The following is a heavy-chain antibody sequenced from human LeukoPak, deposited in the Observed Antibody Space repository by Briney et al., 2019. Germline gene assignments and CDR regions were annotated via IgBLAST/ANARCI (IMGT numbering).Heavy chain of an antibody. V-gene: IGHV1-2*02. Sequence: GASVKVSCKASGYTFTGYYTHWVRQAPGQGLEWMGWINPNSGGTNYAQKFQGRVTMTRDTSISTAYMEPRSLRSDDTAVYYCARGYTAYYYDSSGYYDYWGQGTLVTVSS. CDR2: INPNSGGT. CDR3: ARGYTAYYYDSSGYYDY. J-gene: IGHJ4*02. CDR1: GYTFTGYY. D-gene: IGHD3-22*01.